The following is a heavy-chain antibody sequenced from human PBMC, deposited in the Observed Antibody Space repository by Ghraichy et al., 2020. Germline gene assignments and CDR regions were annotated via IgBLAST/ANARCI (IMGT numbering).Heavy chain of an antibody. D-gene: IGHD5-18*01. Sequence: ASVKVSCKASGYTFTSYGISWVRQAPGQGLEWMGWISAYNGNTNYAQKLQGRVTMTTDTSTSTAYMELRSLRSDDTAVYYCAREAQNSYGFLAYYYYYGMDVWGQGTTVTVSS. CDR2: ISAYNGNT. CDR1: GYTFTSYG. CDR3: AREAQNSYGFLAYYYYYGMDV. J-gene: IGHJ6*02. V-gene: IGHV1-18*01.